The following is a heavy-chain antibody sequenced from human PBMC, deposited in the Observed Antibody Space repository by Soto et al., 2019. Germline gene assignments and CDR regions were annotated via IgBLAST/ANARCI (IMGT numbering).Heavy chain of an antibody. J-gene: IGHJ4*01. Sequence: EVPLVESGGGLVQPGRSLRLSCAALGFTFSDHYMDWVRQAPGKGLEWVGRIRNKANSYTTEYAASVKGRFTISRDDSKNLLFLQMFSLKTEDTAVYYCSRAGILTTPYYFDYWGQGTLVTVSS. CDR3: SRAGILTTPYYFDY. CDR2: IRNKANSYTT. V-gene: IGHV3-72*01. CDR1: GFTFSDHY. D-gene: IGHD2-21*01.